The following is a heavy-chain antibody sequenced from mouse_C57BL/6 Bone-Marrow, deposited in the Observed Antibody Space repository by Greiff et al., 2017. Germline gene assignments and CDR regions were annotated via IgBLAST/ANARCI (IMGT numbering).Heavy chain of an antibody. V-gene: IGHV5-6*01. J-gene: IGHJ3*01. CDR2: ISSGGSYT. CDR1: GFTFSSYG. CDR3: ARDYYGSGCLAWFAY. D-gene: IGHD1-1*01. Sequence: EVKLMESGGDLVKPGGSLKLSCAASGFTFSSYGMSWVRQTPDKRLEWVATISSGGSYTYYPDSVKGRFTISRDNAKNTLYLQISSLKSEDTAMYYCARDYYGSGCLAWFAYWGQGTLVTVSA.